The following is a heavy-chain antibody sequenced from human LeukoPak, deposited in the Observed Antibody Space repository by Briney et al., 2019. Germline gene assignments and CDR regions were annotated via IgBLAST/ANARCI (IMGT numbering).Heavy chain of an antibody. CDR3: ARGGVLRYSAGGVYYYGMDV. CDR2: INHSGST. D-gene: IGHD3-9*01. Sequence: SETLSLTCAVYGGSFSGYYWSWIRQPPGKGLEWIGEINHSGSTNYNPSLKSRVTISVDTSKNQFSLKLSSVTAADTAAYYCARGGVLRYSAGGVYYYGMDVWGKGTTVTVSS. CDR1: GGSFSGYY. J-gene: IGHJ6*04. V-gene: IGHV4-34*01.